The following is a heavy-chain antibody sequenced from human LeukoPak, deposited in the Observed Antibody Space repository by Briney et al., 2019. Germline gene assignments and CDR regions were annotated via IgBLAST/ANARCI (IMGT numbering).Heavy chain of an antibody. CDR3: AKDVYGDYVRGDFQH. D-gene: IGHD4-17*01. V-gene: IGHV3-23*01. CDR2: ISGSGGST. J-gene: IGHJ1*01. CDR1: GFTFSSYA. Sequence: GGSLRLSCAASGFTFSSYAMSWVRQAPGKGLEWVSAISGSGGSTYYADSVKGRFTISRDNSKNTLYLQMNSLRAEDTALYYCAKDVYGDYVRGDFQHWGQGTLVTVSS.